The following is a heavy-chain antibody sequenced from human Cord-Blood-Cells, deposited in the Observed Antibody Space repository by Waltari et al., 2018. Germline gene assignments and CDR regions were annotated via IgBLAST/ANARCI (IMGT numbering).Heavy chain of an antibody. J-gene: IGHJ3*02. CDR1: GFTFRSYW. D-gene: IGHD6-13*01. Sequence: EVQLVESGGGLVQPGGSLRLSCAASGFTFRSYWMSWVRQAPGKGLEWVANIKQDGSEKYYVDSVKGRFTISRDNAKNSLYLQMNSLRAEDTAVYYCARQCYSSSWYDAFDIWGQGTMVTVSS. CDR3: ARQCYSSSWYDAFDI. V-gene: IGHV3-7*01. CDR2: IKQDGSEK.